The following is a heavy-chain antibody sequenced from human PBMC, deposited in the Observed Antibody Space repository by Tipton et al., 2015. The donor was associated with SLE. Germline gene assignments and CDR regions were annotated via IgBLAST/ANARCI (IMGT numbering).Heavy chain of an antibody. CDR2: ILYNGVT. V-gene: IGHV4-39*07. J-gene: IGHJ5*02. CDR1: GASVGHSSYY. D-gene: IGHD4-11*01. Sequence: TLSLTCTVSGASVGHSSYYWGWIRQPPGKGLEWIGSILYNGVTSYNPSLKSRITISLETSKNQFSLKLTSMTAADTAVYYCARYTVGTMEDPWGQGILVTVSS. CDR3: ARYTVGTMEDP.